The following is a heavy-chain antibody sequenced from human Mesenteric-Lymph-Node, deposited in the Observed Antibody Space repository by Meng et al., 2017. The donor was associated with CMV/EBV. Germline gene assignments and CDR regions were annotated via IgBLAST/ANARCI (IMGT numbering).Heavy chain of an antibody. V-gene: IGHV1-69*01. D-gene: IGHD3-9*01. CDR2: ISPLSHTP. J-gene: IGHJ1*01. CDR3: VRGFPYYDIFTHSTTYDDAQD. Sequence: TWVRQSPGQRPQWVGGISPLSHTPIYAPNFEDRVTISADDSTSTAYMELSSLTSDDTAVYYCVRGFPYYDIFTHSTTYDDAQDWGQGTLVTVSS.